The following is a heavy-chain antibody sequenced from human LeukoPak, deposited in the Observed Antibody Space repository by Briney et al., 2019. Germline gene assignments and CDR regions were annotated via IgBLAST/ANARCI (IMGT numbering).Heavy chain of an antibody. CDR3: ARDTDGSLDY. J-gene: IGHJ4*02. CDR1: GFAFTNSW. D-gene: IGHD1-26*01. CDR2: IKQDGSTK. Sequence: GGSLRLSCAASGFAFTNSWMAWVRQAPGKGLEWVANIKQDGSTKHCVDSLKGRFTISRDNPKNSLYLQMNSLRADDTSVYYCARDTDGSLDYWGQGILVTVAS. V-gene: IGHV3-7*01.